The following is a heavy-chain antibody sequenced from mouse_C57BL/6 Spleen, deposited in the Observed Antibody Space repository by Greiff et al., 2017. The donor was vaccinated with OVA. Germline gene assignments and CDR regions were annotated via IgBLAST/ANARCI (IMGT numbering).Heavy chain of an antibody. Sequence: QVQLQQPGAELVRPGSSVKLSCKASGYTFTSYWMDWVKQRPGQGLEWIGNIYPSDSETHYNQKFKDKATLTVDKSSSTAYMQLSSLTSEVSAVYYCARGLGRRAMDYWGQGTSVTVSS. CDR3: ARGLGRRAMDY. V-gene: IGHV1-61*01. CDR2: IYPSDSET. D-gene: IGHD3-3*01. J-gene: IGHJ4*01. CDR1: GYTFTSYW.